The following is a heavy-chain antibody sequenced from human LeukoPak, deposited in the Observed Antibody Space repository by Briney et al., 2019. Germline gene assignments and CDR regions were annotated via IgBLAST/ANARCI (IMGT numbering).Heavy chain of an antibody. CDR3: AHSRLTMIRGPEYFHH. CDR2: IWGSGGKT. D-gene: IGHD3-10*01. J-gene: IGHJ1*01. V-gene: IGHV3-23*01. CDR1: GFNFNTSA. Sequence: GGSLRLSCTASGFNFNTSAMAWVRQVPGEGLEWISSIWGSGGKTYYADSVKGRFTISRDNSRNTLYLQMHGLRAEDTAVYYCAHSRLTMIRGPEYFHHWGQGTLVTVSS.